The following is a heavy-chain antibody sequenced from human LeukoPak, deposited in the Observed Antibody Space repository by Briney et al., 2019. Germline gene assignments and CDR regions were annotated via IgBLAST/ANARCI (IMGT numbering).Heavy chain of an antibody. V-gene: IGHV3-9*01. D-gene: IGHD3-10*02. CDR2: ISWSSNTI. J-gene: IGHJ6*02. CDR3: AKELFGTGMDV. Sequence: PGGSLRLSCAASGFTFTTYAMTWVRQAPGQGLEWVSGISWSSNTIGYAESVKGRFTVSRDNAKNSVYLQMNSLRTEDTALYYCAKELFGTGMDVWGQGTTVTVSS. CDR1: GFTFTTYA.